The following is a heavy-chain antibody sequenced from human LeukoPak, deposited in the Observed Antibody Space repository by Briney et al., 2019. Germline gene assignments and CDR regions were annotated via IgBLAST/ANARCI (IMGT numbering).Heavy chain of an antibody. CDR1: GGSISSYY. Sequence: SETLSLTCTVSGGSISSYYWSWIRQPPGKGLEWIGYIYYSGSTNYNPSLKSRVTISVDTSKNQFSLKLSPVTAADTAVYYCARDRAAGTFGYWGQGTLVTVSS. D-gene: IGHD6-13*01. CDR3: ARDRAAGTFGY. J-gene: IGHJ4*02. V-gene: IGHV4-59*01. CDR2: IYYSGST.